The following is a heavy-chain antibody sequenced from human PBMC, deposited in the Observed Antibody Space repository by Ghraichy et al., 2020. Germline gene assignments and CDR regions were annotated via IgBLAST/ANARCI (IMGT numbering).Heavy chain of an antibody. D-gene: IGHD3-3*01. CDR1: GGSISSGSYY. V-gene: IGHV4-61*02. Sequence: SETLSLTCTVSGGSISSGSYYWSWIRQPAGKGLEWIGRIYTSGSTNYNTSLKSRVTISVDTSKNQFSLKLSSVTAADTAVYYCARTPGPTSDYDFWSGTRYYFDYWGQGTLVTVSS. J-gene: IGHJ4*02. CDR3: ARTPGPTSDYDFWSGTRYYFDY. CDR2: IYTSGST.